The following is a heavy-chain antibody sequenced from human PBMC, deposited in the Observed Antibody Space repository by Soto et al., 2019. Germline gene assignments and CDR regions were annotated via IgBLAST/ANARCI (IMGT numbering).Heavy chain of an antibody. D-gene: IGHD6-19*01. Sequence: VGSLRLSCAASGFTFSSYSMNWVRQAPGKGLEWDSYISSSSGTIYYADSVKGRFTISRDNAKNSRYLQMNSLRNEDTAVYYCARSSGPSSKFDDWGKGTLVTVSS. CDR1: GFTFSSYS. J-gene: IGHJ4*02. V-gene: IGHV3-48*02. CDR3: ARSSGPSSKFDD. CDR2: ISSSSGTI.